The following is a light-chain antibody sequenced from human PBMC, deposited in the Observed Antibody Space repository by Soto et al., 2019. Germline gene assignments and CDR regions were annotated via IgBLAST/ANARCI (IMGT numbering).Light chain of an antibody. CDR1: QSVRSK. CDR3: QQRNTWPPIT. V-gene: IGKV3-15*01. CDR2: DAS. J-gene: IGKJ5*01. Sequence: EIEMTHSPATLSVSPGEIATLSCRASQSVRSKLAWYQQKPGQAPRLLIYDASTRATGIPARFSVSGSGTEFTLTISSLEPEDFALYYCQQRNTWPPITFGQGTRLEI.